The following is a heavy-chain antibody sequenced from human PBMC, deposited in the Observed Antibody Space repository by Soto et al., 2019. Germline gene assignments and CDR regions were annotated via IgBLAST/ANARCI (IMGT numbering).Heavy chain of an antibody. CDR3: ARSDCTNGVCYNGYYYGMDV. V-gene: IGHV1-3*01. D-gene: IGHD2-8*01. CDR2: INAGNGNT. CDR1: GYTFTSYA. Sequence: ASVKVSCKASGYTFTSYAMHWVRQAPGQRLEWMGWINAGNGNTKYSQKFQGRVTITRDTSASTAYMELSSLRSEDTAVYYCARSDCTNGVCYNGYYYGMDVWGQGTTVTGSS. J-gene: IGHJ6*02.